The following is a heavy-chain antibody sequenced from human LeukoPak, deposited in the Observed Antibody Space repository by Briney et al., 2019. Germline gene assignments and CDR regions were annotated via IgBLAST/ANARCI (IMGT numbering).Heavy chain of an antibody. V-gene: IGHV4-34*01. D-gene: IGHD3-10*01. CDR3: ARVRGVIIRVSDYFDY. CDR1: GGSFSGYY. Sequence: PSETLSLTCAVYGGSFSGYYWSWIRQPPGKGLEWIGEINHSGSTNYNPSLKSRVTISVDTSKNQFSLKLSSVTAADTAVYYCARVRGVIIRVSDYFDYWGQGTLVTVSS. J-gene: IGHJ4*02. CDR2: INHSGST.